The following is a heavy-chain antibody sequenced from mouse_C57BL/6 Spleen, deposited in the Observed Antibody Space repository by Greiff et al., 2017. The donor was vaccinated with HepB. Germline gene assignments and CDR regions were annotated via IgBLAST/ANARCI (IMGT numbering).Heavy chain of an antibody. CDR3: ARYRLAFAY. CDR1: GFTFTDYY. V-gene: IGHV7-3*01. D-gene: IGHD3-3*01. CDR2: IRNKANGYTT. J-gene: IGHJ3*01. Sequence: EVKLVESGGGLVQPGGSLSLSCAASGFTFTDYYMSWVRQPPGKALEWLGFIRNKANGYTTEYSASVKGRFTISRDNSQSSLYLQMNALRAEDSATYYCARYRLAFAYWGQGTLVTVSA.